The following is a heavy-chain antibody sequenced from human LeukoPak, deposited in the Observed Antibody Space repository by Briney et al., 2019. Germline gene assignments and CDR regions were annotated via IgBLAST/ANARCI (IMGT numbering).Heavy chain of an antibody. V-gene: IGHV5-51*01. J-gene: IGHJ4*02. CDR2: VFPGDSDT. D-gene: IGHD3-10*01. CDR3: ATIVYGPGAIGFDY. CDR1: GYRFSRNW. Sequence: GESRQIPRQGSGYRFSRNWIGWVGQMPGKGLESMGIVFPGDSDTRYSPSFQGQVNISIDNFISTAYLQWSSLKAPDTAMYYCATIVYGPGAIGFDYWGQGTLVTVSS.